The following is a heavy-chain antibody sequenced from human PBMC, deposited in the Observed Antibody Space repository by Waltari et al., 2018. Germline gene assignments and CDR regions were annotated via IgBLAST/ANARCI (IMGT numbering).Heavy chain of an antibody. J-gene: IGHJ1*01. V-gene: IGHV4-31*03. Sequence: HVHLQETGPGLVKPSQTLSLTCTVSGGSIRSGGYYCSWIRQHPGQSLEWVGYIYYSGSNNDNPSPRSRVTISVDTSKSQFALKLSAGTAADTAVYYWAGGFEAGTQHWGQGTLVTVSS. CDR1: GGSIRSGGYY. CDR3: AGGFEAGTQH. D-gene: IGHD6-19*01. CDR2: IYYSGSN.